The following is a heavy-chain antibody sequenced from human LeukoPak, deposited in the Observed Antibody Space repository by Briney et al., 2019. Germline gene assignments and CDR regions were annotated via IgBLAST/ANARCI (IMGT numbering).Heavy chain of an antibody. CDR2: INPSGGST. D-gene: IGHD6-13*01. Sequence: VASVKVSCKASGYTFTSYYMHWVRQAPGQGLEWMGIINPSGGSTNYAQKFQGRVTMTRDTSISTAYMELSRLRSDDTAVYYCAREIAAASFPNWGQGTLVTVSS. J-gene: IGHJ4*02. CDR1: GYTFTSYY. V-gene: IGHV1-2*02. CDR3: AREIAAASFPN.